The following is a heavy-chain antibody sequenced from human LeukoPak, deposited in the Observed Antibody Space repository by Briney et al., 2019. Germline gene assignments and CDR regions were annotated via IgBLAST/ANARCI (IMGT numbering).Heavy chain of an antibody. V-gene: IGHV3-43*02. CDR3: AKEVLWNKGWYFDY. J-gene: IGHJ4*02. CDR1: GFTFDDYA. Sequence: PGGSLRLSCAASGFTFDDYAMHWVRQAPGKGLEWVSLISGDGGSTYYADSVKGRFTISRDNSKNSLYLQMNSLRTEDTALYYCAKEVLWNKGWYFDYWGQGTLVTVSS. D-gene: IGHD1/OR15-1a*01. CDR2: ISGDGGST.